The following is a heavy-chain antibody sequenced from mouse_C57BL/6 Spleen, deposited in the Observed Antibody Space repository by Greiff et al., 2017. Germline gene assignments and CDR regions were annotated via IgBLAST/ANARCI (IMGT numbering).Heavy chain of an antibody. V-gene: IGHV1-85*01. J-gene: IGHJ1*03. D-gene: IGHD1-1*01. Sequence: VKLQESGPELVKPGASVKLSCKASGYTFTSYDINWVKQRPGQGLEWIGWIYPRDGSTKYNEKFKGKATLTVDTSSSTAYMELHRLTSEDSAVYFCARHSSIYDWYFDVWGTGPSVTVSS. CDR3: ARHSSIYDWYFDV. CDR1: GYTFTSYD. CDR2: IYPRDGST.